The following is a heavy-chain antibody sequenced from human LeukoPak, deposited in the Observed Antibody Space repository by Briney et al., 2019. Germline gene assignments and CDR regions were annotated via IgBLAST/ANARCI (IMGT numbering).Heavy chain of an antibody. CDR3: ATVGGITMIVVAISTEGAFDI. Sequence: ASVKVSCKVSGYTLTELSMHWVRQAPGKGLEWMGGFDPEDGETIYAQKFLGRVTMTEDTSTDTAYMELSSLRSEDTAVYYCATVGGITMIVVAISTEGAFDIWGQGTMVTVSS. CDR1: GYTLTELS. CDR2: FDPEDGET. J-gene: IGHJ3*02. V-gene: IGHV1-24*01. D-gene: IGHD3-22*01.